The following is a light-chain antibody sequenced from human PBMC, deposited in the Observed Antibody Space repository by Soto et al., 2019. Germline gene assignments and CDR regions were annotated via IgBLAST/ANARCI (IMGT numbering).Light chain of an antibody. CDR2: AAS. Sequence: IVLTQSPGTLSLSPGERATLSCRASQSVSSSYLVWHQQKPGQAPRLLIYAASDRATGIPARFSGSGSGTDFTLIISSLEPEDFAVYYCQQGSTWPWTFGQGTEVDIK. J-gene: IGKJ1*01. CDR1: QSVSSSY. V-gene: IGKV3D-20*02. CDR3: QQGSTWPWT.